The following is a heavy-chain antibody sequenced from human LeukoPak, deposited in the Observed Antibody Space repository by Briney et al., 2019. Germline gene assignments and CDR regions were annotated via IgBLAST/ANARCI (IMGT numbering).Heavy chain of an antibody. J-gene: IGHJ5*02. CDR2: IYPGDSDT. D-gene: IGHD3-10*01. CDR1: GYSFTSYW. Sequence: GESLKISRKGSGYSFTSYWIGWVRQMPGKGLEWMGIIYPGDSDTRYSPPFQGQVTISADKSISTAYLQWSSLKASDTAMYYCARTSYYYGSGSYPSWFDPWGQGTLVTVSS. V-gene: IGHV5-51*01. CDR3: ARTSYYYGSGSYPSWFDP.